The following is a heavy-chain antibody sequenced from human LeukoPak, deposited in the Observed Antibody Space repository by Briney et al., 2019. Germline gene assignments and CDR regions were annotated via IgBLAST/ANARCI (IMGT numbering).Heavy chain of an antibody. V-gene: IGHV1-18*01. CDR2: ISASNGNT. D-gene: IGHD1-7*01. J-gene: IGHJ4*02. CDR1: GYTSTSYG. Sequence: ASVKVSCKASGYTSTSYGISWVRQAPGQGLEWMGWISASNGNTNYAQKFRDRVTMSTDTSTGTAYLDVRSLTSDDTAVYYCARDHSNWNYAPDFWGQGTLVIVSS. CDR3: ARDHSNWNYAPDF.